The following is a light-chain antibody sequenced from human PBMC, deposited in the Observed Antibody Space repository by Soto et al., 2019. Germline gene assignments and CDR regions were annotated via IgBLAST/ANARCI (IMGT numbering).Light chain of an antibody. CDR3: HQYHTSPLM. J-gene: IGKJ1*01. CDR1: QSVRSNY. CDR2: GAS. V-gene: IGKV3-20*01. Sequence: EIVLTQSPGTLSLSPGETATLACRASQSVRSNYLAWYQQKPGQAPRLLIYGASTRATGIPDKFSGSGSGTDFTLTISRLEAEALAVYYCHQYHTSPLMFGQGTKVQIK.